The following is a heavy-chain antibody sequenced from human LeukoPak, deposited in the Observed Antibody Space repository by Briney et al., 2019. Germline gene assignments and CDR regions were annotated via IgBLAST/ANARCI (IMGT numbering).Heavy chain of an antibody. D-gene: IGHD1-26*01. CDR2: ISSSGNYI. J-gene: IGHJ4*02. CDR1: GFTFSGYR. Sequence: GGSLRLSCAASGFTFSGYRMNWVRQAPGKGLEWVSSISSSGNYIYYADSVKGRFTISRDNAKNSLYLQMNSLRDGDTAVYYCARGVGANGSYFFDYWGQGTLVTVSS. CDR3: ARGVGANGSYFFDY. V-gene: IGHV3-21*01.